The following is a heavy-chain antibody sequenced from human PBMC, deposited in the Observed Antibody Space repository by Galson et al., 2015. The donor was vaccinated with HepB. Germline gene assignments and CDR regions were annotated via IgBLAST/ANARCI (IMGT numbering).Heavy chain of an antibody. CDR2: IKSKTDGGTT. J-gene: IGHJ4*02. CDR1: GFTFSNAW. CDR3: TTVEPHYDFWSGQTKNYFDY. Sequence: SLRLSCAASGFTFSNAWMNWVRQAPGKGLEWVGRIKSKTDGGTTDYAAPVKGRFAISRDDSKNTLYLQMNSLKTEDTAVYYCTTVEPHYDFWSGQTKNYFDYWGQGTLVTVSS. D-gene: IGHD3-3*01. V-gene: IGHV3-15*01.